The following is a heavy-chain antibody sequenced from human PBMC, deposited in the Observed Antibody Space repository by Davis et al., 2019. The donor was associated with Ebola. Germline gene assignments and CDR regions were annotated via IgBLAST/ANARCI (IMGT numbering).Heavy chain of an antibody. J-gene: IGHJ6*02. D-gene: IGHD6-13*01. CDR3: ARDIGDRIAAADYYGMDV. CDR1: GYTFTGYY. CDR2: INPNSGGT. Sequence: ASVKVSCKASGYTFTGYYMHWVRQAPGQGLEWMGWINPNSGGTNYAQKFQGRVTMTRDTSISTAYMELSRLRSDDTAVYYCARDIGDRIAAADYYGMDVWGQGTTVTVSS. V-gene: IGHV1-2*02.